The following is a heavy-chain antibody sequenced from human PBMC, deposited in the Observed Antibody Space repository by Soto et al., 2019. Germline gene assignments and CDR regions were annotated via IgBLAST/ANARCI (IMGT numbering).Heavy chain of an antibody. V-gene: IGHV1-69*06. J-gene: IGHJ3*02. Sequence: QVQLVQSGAEVRKPGSSVKVSCEASGGSFNNYVISWLRQAPGQGLKWMGGFIPNYETANYAQKFRGRLTITADRATNTAYMELNSLRPEDTATYYCARYWNAGTLYGAFDIWGQGTTVIVS. CDR3: ARYWNAGTLYGAFDI. CDR1: GGSFNNYV. CDR2: FIPNYETA. D-gene: IGHD4-17*01.